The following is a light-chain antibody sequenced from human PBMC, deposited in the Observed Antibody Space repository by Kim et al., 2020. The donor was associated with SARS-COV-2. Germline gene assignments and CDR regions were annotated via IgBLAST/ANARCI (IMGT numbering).Light chain of an antibody. CDR1: SSDVGGYDY. CDR3: CSYVGSYIMV. Sequence: GQSVAISCTGTSSDVGGYDYVSWYQQHPGKAPKLMVYDVPKRPLGVPDRFSGSKSGNTASLTISGLQAEDEADYYCCSYVGSYIMVFGGGTQLTVL. J-gene: IGLJ2*01. CDR2: DVP. V-gene: IGLV2-11*03.